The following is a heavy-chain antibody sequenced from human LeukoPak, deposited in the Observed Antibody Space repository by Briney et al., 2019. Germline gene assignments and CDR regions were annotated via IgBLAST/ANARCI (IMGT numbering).Heavy chain of an antibody. CDR3: TGDTPFGGY. J-gene: IGHJ4*02. D-gene: IGHD3-16*01. CDR2: IKQDGSEK. CDR1: GFTFSSYW. V-gene: IGHV3-7*03. Sequence: PGGSLRLSCVASGFTFSSYWMSWVRQAPGKGLEWVANIKQDGSEKYYVDSVKGRFTISRDNAKNSLYLQVNSLRAEDTAVYYCTGDTPFGGYWGQGTLVTVSS.